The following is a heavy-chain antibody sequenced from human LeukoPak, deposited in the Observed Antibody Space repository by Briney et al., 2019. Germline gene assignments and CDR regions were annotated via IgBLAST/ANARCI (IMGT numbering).Heavy chain of an antibody. Sequence: GGSLRLSCAASGFTFSSYAMHWVRQAPGKGLEWVAVISYDGSNKYYADSVKGRFTISRDNSKNTLYLQMNSLRAEDTAVYYCAKDLGGYYYDSSGYRKKRGVFDYWGQGTLVTVSS. D-gene: IGHD3-22*01. J-gene: IGHJ4*02. CDR3: AKDLGGYYYDSSGYRKKRGVFDY. CDR2: ISYDGSNK. CDR1: GFTFSSYA. V-gene: IGHV3-30-3*01.